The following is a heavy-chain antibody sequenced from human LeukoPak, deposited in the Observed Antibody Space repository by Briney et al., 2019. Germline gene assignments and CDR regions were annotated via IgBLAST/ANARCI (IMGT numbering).Heavy chain of an antibody. V-gene: IGHV3-23*01. D-gene: IGHD2-15*01. CDR3: AKGGEYCSGGSCYHWGGMDYYYGMDV. Sequence: GGSLRLSCAASGFTFSSYAMSWVRQAPGKGLEWVSAISGSGGSTYYADSVKGRFTISRDNSKNTLYLQMNSLRAEDTAVCYCAKGGEYCSGGSCYHWGGMDYYYGMDVWGQGTTVTVSS. CDR2: ISGSGGST. J-gene: IGHJ6*02. CDR1: GFTFSSYA.